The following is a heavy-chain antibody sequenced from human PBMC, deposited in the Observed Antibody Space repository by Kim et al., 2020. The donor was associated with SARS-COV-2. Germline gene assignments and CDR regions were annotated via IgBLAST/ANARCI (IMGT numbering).Heavy chain of an antibody. V-gene: IGHV3-48*04. Sequence: IYYADSVKGRFTISRDNAKNSLYLQMNSLRAEDTAVYYCARDGSGSLFGYWGQGTLVTVSS. CDR2: I. CDR3: ARDGSGSLFGY. D-gene: IGHD3-10*01. J-gene: IGHJ4*02.